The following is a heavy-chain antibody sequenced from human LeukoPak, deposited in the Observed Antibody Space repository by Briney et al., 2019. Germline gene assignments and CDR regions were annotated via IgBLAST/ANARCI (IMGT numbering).Heavy chain of an antibody. CDR1: GFSLSASGMC. CDR2: IAWDTDT. J-gene: IGHJ6*02. CDR3: ARNVAAAASPHYFYYGLDV. D-gene: IGHD6-13*01. V-gene: IGHV2-70*11. Sequence: ESGPTLVNPTQTLTLTGTFSGFSLSASGMCVSWIRQPPGKALEWLARIAWDTDTYYTPSLKTRLTISMDTSNNQVVLTMTNMDPLDTATYYCARNVAAAASPHYFYYGLDVWGQGTTVTVSS.